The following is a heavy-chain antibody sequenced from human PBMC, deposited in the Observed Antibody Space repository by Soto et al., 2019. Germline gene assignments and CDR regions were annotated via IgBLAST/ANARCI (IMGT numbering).Heavy chain of an antibody. J-gene: IGHJ2*01. CDR2: INDRGSI. Sequence: QVQLQQWGAGPLRPLETLSLPCGVSGGSFSGYYWAWIRQSPGKGLVWIGEINDRGSINYNPSLKSRVSISVDTSKNHYSLNLRSVTAADTAVYYCARESHDILTGPPWVWYFDLWGRGTLVTVSS. CDR3: ARESHDILTGPPWVWYFDL. D-gene: IGHD3-9*01. CDR1: GGSFSGYY. V-gene: IGHV4-34*01.